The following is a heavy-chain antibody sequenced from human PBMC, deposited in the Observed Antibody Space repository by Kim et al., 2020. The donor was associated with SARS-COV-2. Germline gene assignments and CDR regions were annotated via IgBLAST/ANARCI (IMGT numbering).Heavy chain of an antibody. CDR1: GGTFSSYA. Sequence: SVKVSCKASGGTFSSYAISWVRQAPGQGLEWMGRIIPILGIANYAQKFQGRVTITADKSTSTAYMELSSLRSEDTAVYYCARCGSTYSSSCLDDAFDIWGQGTMVTVSS. D-gene: IGHD6-13*01. J-gene: IGHJ3*02. CDR2: IIPILGIA. V-gene: IGHV1-69*04. CDR3: ARCGSTYSSSCLDDAFDI.